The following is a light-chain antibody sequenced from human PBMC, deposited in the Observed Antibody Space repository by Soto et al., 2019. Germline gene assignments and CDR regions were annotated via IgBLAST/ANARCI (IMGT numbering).Light chain of an antibody. CDR1: QSIGTW. Sequence: DIQMTQSPSSLSASVGDRVTITCGASQSIGTWLAWYQQKPGKAPKLLIFDASTLESWVPSRFSGSGSGTDLALTISSLQPDAFATYFCQQYSDSSGAFGQGTKVDI. V-gene: IGKV1-5*01. CDR3: QQYSDSSGA. CDR2: DAS. J-gene: IGKJ1*01.